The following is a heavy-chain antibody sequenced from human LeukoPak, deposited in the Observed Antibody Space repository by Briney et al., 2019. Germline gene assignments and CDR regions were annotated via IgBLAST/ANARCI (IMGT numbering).Heavy chain of an antibody. CDR1: GGSISSYY. CDR2: ISDIGSI. CDR3: AGHHPRNTVDF. J-gene: IGHJ4*02. D-gene: IGHD2/OR15-2a*01. V-gene: IGHV4-59*08. Sequence: SETLSLTCTVSGGSISSYYWSWIRQPPGKGLEWIAYISDIGSINYNPSLKSRVTISLDTSKSQFSLKLSSVTAADTAVYYCAGHHPRNTVDFWGQGTLVTVSS.